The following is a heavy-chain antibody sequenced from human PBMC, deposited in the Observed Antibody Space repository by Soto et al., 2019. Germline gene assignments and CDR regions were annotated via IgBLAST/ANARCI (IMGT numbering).Heavy chain of an antibody. J-gene: IGHJ4*02. V-gene: IGHV3-23*01. CDR2: ISGNGVSI. Sequence: EVQLLESGGGLVQPGGSLRLSCAASGFSFSSYAMGWVRQAPGKGLEWVSGISGNGVSIYYVDSVKGRFTISRDNSKNTLFLQMHSLRAEDTAVYYCAKSVSPSGGARDYWGQGTLVTVSS. CDR1: GFSFSSYA. CDR3: AKSVSPSGGARDY. D-gene: IGHD2-15*01.